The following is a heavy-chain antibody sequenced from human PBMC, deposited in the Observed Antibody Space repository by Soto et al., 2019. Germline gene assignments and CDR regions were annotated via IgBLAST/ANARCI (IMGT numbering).Heavy chain of an antibody. V-gene: IGHV3-74*01. CDR2: INPDGTTT. CDR1: GSTLSRYW. D-gene: IGHD3-3*01. Sequence: EVQVVESGGGLVQRGGSLRLSCVASGSTLSRYWMHWVRQAPGKGLVWVSRINPDGTTTNYADFVKGRFTVSRDNAKDTLYLQMNSLGFEDTAVYYCARGGLEMADYWGQGTLVTVSS. CDR3: ARGGLEMADY. J-gene: IGHJ4*02.